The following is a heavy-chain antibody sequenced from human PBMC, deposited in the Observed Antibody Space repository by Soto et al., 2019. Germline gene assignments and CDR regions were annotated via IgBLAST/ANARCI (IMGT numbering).Heavy chain of an antibody. V-gene: IGHV4-39*01. Sequence: SETLSLTYTVAGSSISSSSYYGGWIRQPPGKGLEWIGSIYYSGSTYYNPSLKSRVTISVDTSKNQFSLKLSSVTAADTAVYYCARLGAYYQSLDPWGPGTLVT. CDR2: IYYSGST. J-gene: IGHJ5*02. CDR1: GSSISSSSYY. CDR3: ARLGAYYQSLDP. D-gene: IGHD2-21*01.